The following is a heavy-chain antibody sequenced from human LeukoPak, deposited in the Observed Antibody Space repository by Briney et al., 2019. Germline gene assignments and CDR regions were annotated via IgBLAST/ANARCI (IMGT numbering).Heavy chain of an antibody. CDR3: AKDNRGGWSGYFDY. CDR1: GFIFSSYG. Sequence: GRSLRLSCAPSGFIFSSYGMYWVRQAPGKGLEWVAVIWHDGSAEFYADSVKGRLTVSRDDSRNTVYLQMNSLRAEDTALYYCAKDNRGGWSGYFDYWGQGILVTVSS. D-gene: IGHD6-19*01. J-gene: IGHJ4*02. V-gene: IGHV3-33*06. CDR2: IWHDGSAE.